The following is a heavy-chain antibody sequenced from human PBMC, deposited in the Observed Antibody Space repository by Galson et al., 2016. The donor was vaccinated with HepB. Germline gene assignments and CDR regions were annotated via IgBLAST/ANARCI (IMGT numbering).Heavy chain of an antibody. Sequence: SVKVSCKASGYTFNHYVITWVRQAPGQGLQWLGWSSGDGTNTPRAQSLLGRITMTADTSTNTAYMQLRRLRTDDTAIYYCARGSKTAGVGWGQGTLVTVSS. CDR1: GYTFNHYV. J-gene: IGHJ4*02. CDR3: ARGSKTAGVG. CDR2: SSGDGTNT. D-gene: IGHD6-19*01. V-gene: IGHV1-18*01.